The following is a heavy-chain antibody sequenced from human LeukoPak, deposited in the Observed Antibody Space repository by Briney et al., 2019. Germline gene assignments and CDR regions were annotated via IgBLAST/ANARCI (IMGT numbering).Heavy chain of an antibody. J-gene: IGHJ5*02. Sequence: SETLSLTCTVSGGSISSYYWSRIRQPAGKGLEWIGRIYTSGSTNYNPSLKSRVTMSVGTSKNQFSLKLSSVTAADTAVYYCAGTEPPTGNYNWFDPWGQGTLVTVSS. V-gene: IGHV4-4*07. CDR3: AGTEPPTGNYNWFDP. D-gene: IGHD1-14*01. CDR2: IYTSGST. CDR1: GGSISSYY.